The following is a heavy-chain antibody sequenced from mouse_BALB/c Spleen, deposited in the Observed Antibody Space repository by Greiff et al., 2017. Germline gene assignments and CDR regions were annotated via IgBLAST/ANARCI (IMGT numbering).Heavy chain of an antibody. CDR2: IDPATGGT. CDR1: GYTFTDYE. CDR3: TRRRSY. J-gene: IGHJ3*01. V-gene: IGHV1-15*01. Sequence: QVQLQQSGAELVRPGASVTLSCKASGYTFTDYEMPWVKQTPVHGLEWIGAIDPATGGTAYNQKFKGKDTLTADKSSSTAYVKLRSLTSEDSAVYYCTRRRSYWGQGTLVTVAA. D-gene: IGHD1-1*01.